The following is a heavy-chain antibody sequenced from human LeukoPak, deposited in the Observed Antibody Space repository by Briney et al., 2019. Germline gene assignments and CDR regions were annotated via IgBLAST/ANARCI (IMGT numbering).Heavy chain of an antibody. CDR1: GFSVTTYA. CDR3: AKGRWGLTINNFDI. Sequence: PGGSLRLSCAASGFSVTTYATGWVRQAPGKGLEWVSVISDRGDRTHYADSVKGRFTVSRDSSKNILYLQMNSLRGEDTAVYYCAKGRWGLTINNFDIWGQGTMVTVSS. V-gene: IGHV3-23*01. CDR2: ISDRGDRT. J-gene: IGHJ3*02. D-gene: IGHD3-9*01.